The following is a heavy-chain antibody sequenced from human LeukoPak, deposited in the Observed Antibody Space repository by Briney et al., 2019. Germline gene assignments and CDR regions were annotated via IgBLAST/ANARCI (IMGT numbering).Heavy chain of an antibody. J-gene: IGHJ2*01. CDR2: IGTAGDT. D-gene: IGHD4/OR15-4a*01. Sequence: PGGSLRLSCAASRFTFSSYDMHWVRQATGKGLEWVSSIGTAGDTHYADSVKGRFTISRENAKNSLYLQMNSLRAGDTAVYYCARPSSVLTKVNWYFDLWGRGALVTVSS. V-gene: IGHV3-13*01. CDR1: RFTFSSYD. CDR3: ARPSSVLTKVNWYFDL.